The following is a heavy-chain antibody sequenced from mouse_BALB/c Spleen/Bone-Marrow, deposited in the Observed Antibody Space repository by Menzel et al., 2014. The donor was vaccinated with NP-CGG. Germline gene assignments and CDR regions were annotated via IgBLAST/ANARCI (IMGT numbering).Heavy chain of an antibody. CDR1: GYTFTSYT. CDR2: INPSSNYT. Sequence: QVQLKESGAELARPGASLKMSCRPSGYTFTSYTVHWIKQRPGQGLEWIGYINPSSNYTNYNQKFKDKATLTADKSSNTAYMQLSSLTSEDSAVYYCARSMIIYFAMDYWGQGTSVTVSS. V-gene: IGHV1-4*01. J-gene: IGHJ4*01. D-gene: IGHD2-3*01. CDR3: ARSMIIYFAMDY.